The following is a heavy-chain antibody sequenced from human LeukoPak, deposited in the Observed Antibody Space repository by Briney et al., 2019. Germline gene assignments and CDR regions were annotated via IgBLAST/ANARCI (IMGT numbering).Heavy chain of an antibody. CDR1: NFMFSNYD. J-gene: IGHJ6*02. CDR3: AKRYAGTSAAGSYYYGMDV. V-gene: IGHV3-23*01. CDR2: ISGSGGST. Sequence: PGGSLRLSCAASNFMFSNYDMNWARQAPGKGLEWVSAISGSGGSTYYADSVKGRFTISRDNSKNTLYLQMNSLRAEDTAVYYCAKRYAGTSAAGSYYYGMDVWGQGTTVTVSS. D-gene: IGHD1-1*01.